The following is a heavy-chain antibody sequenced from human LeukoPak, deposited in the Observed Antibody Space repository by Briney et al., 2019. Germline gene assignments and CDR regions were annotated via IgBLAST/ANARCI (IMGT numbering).Heavy chain of an antibody. Sequence: GGSLRLSCAASGFTFSSYWMHWVRQAPGKGLVWVSRINSDGSSTSYADSVKGRFTISRDNAKNTLYLQMNSLRAEDTAVYYCAREAVVVPAAIRVYGMDVWGQGTTVTVSS. CDR1: GFTFSSYW. CDR3: AREAVVVPAAIRVYGMDV. D-gene: IGHD2-2*01. J-gene: IGHJ6*02. CDR2: INSDGSST. V-gene: IGHV3-74*01.